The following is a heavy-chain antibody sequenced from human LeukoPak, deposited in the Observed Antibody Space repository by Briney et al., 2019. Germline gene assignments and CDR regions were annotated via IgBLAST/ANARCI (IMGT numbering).Heavy chain of an antibody. CDR3: ARSRYGYCSSASCPVETDY. J-gene: IGHJ4*02. CDR1: GYTFTGYY. V-gene: IGHV1-2*02. Sequence: ASVKVSCKASGYTFTGYYMHWVRQAPGQGLEWMGWINPNSGGTNYAQKFQGRVTMTRDTSISTAYMELSRLRSDDTAVYYCARSRYGYCSSASCPVETDYWGQGTLVTVSS. CDR2: INPNSGGT. D-gene: IGHD2-2*03.